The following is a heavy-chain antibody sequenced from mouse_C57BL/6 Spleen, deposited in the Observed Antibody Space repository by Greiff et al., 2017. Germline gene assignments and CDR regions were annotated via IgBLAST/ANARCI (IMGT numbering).Heavy chain of an antibody. J-gene: IGHJ4*01. V-gene: IGHV1-39*01. D-gene: IGHD2-2*01. CDR2: INPNYGTT. Sequence: VQLQQSGPELVKPGASVKISCKASGYSFTDYNLNWVKQSNGKSLEWIGVINPNYGTTSYNQKFKGKATLTVDQSSSTAYLQLNSLTSEDSAVYSCARSGGYDGAMDYWGQGTSVTVSS. CDR1: GYSFTDYN. CDR3: ARSGGYDGAMDY.